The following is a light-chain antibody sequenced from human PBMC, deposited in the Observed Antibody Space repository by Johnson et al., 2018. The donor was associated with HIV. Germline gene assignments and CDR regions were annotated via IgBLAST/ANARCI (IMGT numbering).Light chain of an antibody. CDR3: GTWDSSLSVV. CDR1: SSKIGNKY. CDR2: DNN. Sequence: QSVLTQPPSVSAAPGQKVTISCSGSSSKIGNKYVSWYQQLPGTAPKLLIYDNNKRPSGIPDRFSGSKSGTSATLGITGLQTGDEADYYCGTWDSSLSVVFGTGTKVTVL. V-gene: IGLV1-51*01. J-gene: IGLJ1*01.